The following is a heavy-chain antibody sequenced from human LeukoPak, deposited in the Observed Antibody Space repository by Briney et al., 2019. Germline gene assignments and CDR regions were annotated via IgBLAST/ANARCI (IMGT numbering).Heavy chain of an antibody. J-gene: IGHJ4*02. Sequence: GGSLRLSCAASDFSVGDNYMTWVRQAPGKGLQWVSLMYSVGTTFYADSVKGRFTMSRDSSKNTLYLQMNSLRVEDTAVYYCAKDDRWLQFCCWGQGTLVTVSA. CDR1: DFSVGDNY. V-gene: IGHV3-53*01. D-gene: IGHD5-24*01. CDR3: AKDDRWLQFCC. CDR2: MYSVGTT.